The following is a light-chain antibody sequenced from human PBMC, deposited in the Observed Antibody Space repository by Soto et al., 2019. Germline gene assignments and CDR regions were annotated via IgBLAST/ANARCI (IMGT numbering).Light chain of an antibody. CDR3: GTWDSSLTAVV. CDR1: DSNIGNHY. Sequence: QSVLTQPPSVSAAPGQTVTISCSGSDSNIGNHYVSWYRQLPGTAPKLLIYDDNQRPSGIPDRFSGSKSGTSATLGITGLQTGDEADYYCGTWDSSLTAVVFGGGTKVTVL. J-gene: IGLJ2*01. CDR2: DDN. V-gene: IGLV1-51*01.